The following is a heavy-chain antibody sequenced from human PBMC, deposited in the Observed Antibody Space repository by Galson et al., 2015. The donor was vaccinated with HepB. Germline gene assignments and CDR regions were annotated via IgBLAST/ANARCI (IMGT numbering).Heavy chain of an antibody. Sequence: SVKVSCKASGGTFSSYAISWVRQAPGQGLEWMGGITPIFGTANYAQKFQGRVTITADESTSTAYMGLSSLRSEDTAVYYCARDLGTLIVVVPAAIRRGAYYYYGMDVWGQGTTVTVSS. CDR3: ARDLGTLIVVVPAAIRRGAYYYYGMDV. CDR1: GGTFSSYA. CDR2: ITPIFGTA. J-gene: IGHJ6*02. V-gene: IGHV1-69*13. D-gene: IGHD2-2*02.